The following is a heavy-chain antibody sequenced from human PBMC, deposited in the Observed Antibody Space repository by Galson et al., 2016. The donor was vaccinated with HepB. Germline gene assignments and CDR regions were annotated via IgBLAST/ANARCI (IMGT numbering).Heavy chain of an antibody. CDR2: ISAYNQNT. J-gene: IGHJ3*01. V-gene: IGHV1-18*01. CDR3: VRDTGDQRLVQAFDV. CDR1: GYTFTGYG. Sequence: SVKVSCKAPGYTFTGYGISWVRQAPGQGFEWLGWISAYNQNTDFEKSLQGRVTMTRDTSTSTAYMELRSLRSDDTAVYYCVRDTGDQRLVQAFDVWGQGTLVTVS. D-gene: IGHD6-19*01.